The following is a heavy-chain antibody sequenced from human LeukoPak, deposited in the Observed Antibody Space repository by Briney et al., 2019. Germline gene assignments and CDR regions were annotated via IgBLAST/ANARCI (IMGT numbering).Heavy chain of an antibody. CDR2: INPDGSGT. V-gene: IGHV3-74*01. Sequence: QPGGSLRLSCGASGFTFTTHWIHWVRQAPGKGLVWVSRINPDGSGTSHADSVKGRFTISRDNAKNTLYLEMNSLRAEDTAVYYCALDSGSGSYSGYWGLGTVVTVSS. D-gene: IGHD3-10*01. CDR3: ALDSGSGSYSGY. J-gene: IGHJ4*02. CDR1: GFTFTTHW.